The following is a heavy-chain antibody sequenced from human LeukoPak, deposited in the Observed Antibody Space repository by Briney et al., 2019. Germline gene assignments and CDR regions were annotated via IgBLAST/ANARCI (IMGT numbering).Heavy chain of an antibody. Sequence: ASVKVSCKAFGYTFTSNYMHWVRQAPGQGPEWMGVISPSGGSTTYAQKFQGRVTLTRDMSTSTDYLELSSLRSEDTAVYYCARSVGYYFDYWGQGTLVTVSS. D-gene: IGHD4-23*01. CDR1: GYTFTSNY. J-gene: IGHJ4*02. CDR3: ARSVGYYFDY. V-gene: IGHV1-46*01. CDR2: ISPSGGST.